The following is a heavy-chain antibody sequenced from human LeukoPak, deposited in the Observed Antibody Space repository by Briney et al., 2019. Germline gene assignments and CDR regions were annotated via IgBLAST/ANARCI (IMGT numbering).Heavy chain of an antibody. J-gene: IGHJ4*02. Sequence: SETLSLTCTVSGGSISSYYWSWIRQPAGKGLEWIGRIYTSGSTNYNPSLKSRVTMSADTSKNQFSLKLSSVTAADTAVYYCAREAQSFRPFDYWGQGTLVTVSS. V-gene: IGHV4-4*07. CDR1: GGSISSYY. CDR3: AREAQSFRPFDY. CDR2: IYTSGST.